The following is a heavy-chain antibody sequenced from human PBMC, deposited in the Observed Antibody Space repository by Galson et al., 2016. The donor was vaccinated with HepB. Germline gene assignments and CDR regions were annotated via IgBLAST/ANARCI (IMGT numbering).Heavy chain of an antibody. Sequence: SLRLSCAASGFTVSGDYMNWVRQAPGKGLEWVSVIYSGGTTYYADSVKGRFTISRDNAKNSVYLQMNSLRDEDTAVYFCARDGGGGYNLDYWGQGTLVTVSS. D-gene: IGHD5-24*01. CDR1: GFTVSGDY. CDR2: IYSGGTT. V-gene: IGHV3-53*01. CDR3: ARDGGGGYNLDY. J-gene: IGHJ4*02.